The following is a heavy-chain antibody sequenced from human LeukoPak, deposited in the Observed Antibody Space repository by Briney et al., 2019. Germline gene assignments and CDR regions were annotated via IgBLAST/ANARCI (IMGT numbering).Heavy chain of an antibody. J-gene: IGHJ4*02. D-gene: IGHD2-15*01. CDR2: IIPIFGTA. CDR1: GGTFSSYA. V-gene: IGHV1-69*05. Sequence: SVKVSCKASGGTFSSYAISWVRQAPGQGLEWMGGIIPIFGTANYAQKFQGRVTITTDESTSTAYMEPSSLRSEDTAVYYCARWGGYCSGGSCYFDYWGQGTLVTVSS. CDR3: ARWGGYCSGGSCYFDY.